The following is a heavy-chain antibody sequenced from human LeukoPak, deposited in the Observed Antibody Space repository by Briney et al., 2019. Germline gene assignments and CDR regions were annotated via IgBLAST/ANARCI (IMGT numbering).Heavy chain of an antibody. V-gene: IGHV3-23*01. CDR1: GFTFSSYS. J-gene: IGHJ4*02. CDR2: ISGSGGST. D-gene: IGHD1-1*01. CDR3: AKDRVQGKGTYYFDY. Sequence: GGSLRLSCAASGFTFSSYSMNWVRQAPGKGLEWVSAISGSGGSTYYADSVKGRFTISRDNSKNTLYLQMNSLRAEDTAVYYCAKDRVQGKGTYYFDYWGQGTLVTVSS.